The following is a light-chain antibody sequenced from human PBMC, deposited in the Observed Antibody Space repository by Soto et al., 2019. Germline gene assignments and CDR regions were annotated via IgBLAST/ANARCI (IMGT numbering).Light chain of an antibody. V-gene: IGLV2-14*01. Sequence: QSALTQPASVSGSPGQSITISCTGTSSDVGAYNSVSWYQQHPGRAPKLLIYEVNNRPPGVSTRFSASKSANMASLTISGLQAEDEADYYFNSYTRTGSYVFGTGTKLTVL. J-gene: IGLJ1*01. CDR3: NSYTRTGSYV. CDR2: EVN. CDR1: SSDVGAYNS.